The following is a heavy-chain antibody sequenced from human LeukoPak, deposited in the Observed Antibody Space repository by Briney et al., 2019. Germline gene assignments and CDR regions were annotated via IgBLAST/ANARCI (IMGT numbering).Heavy chain of an antibody. V-gene: IGHV3-30*18. J-gene: IGHJ1*01. CDR1: GFTFSNYG. D-gene: IGHD3-9*01. CDR3: VKPRTFYDILTVSFQQ. CDR2: ISYDGGEQ. Sequence: PEGSLRLSCAASGFTFSNYGMHWVRQAPGKGLEWVAVISYDGGEQHYGDSVKGRFSISRDDSKSTLYLQMNSLTVEDTALYYCVKPRTFYDILTVSFQQWGQGTWVTVSS.